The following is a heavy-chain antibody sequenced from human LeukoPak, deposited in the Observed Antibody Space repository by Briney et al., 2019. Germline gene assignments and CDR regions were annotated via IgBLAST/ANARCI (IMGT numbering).Heavy chain of an antibody. V-gene: IGHV4-34*01. J-gene: IGHJ5*02. Sequence: SETLSLTCAVYGGSFSGYYWSWIRQPPGKGLEWIGEINHSGSTNYNPSLKSRVTISVDTSKNQFSLKLSPVTAADTAVYYCARGNVVVVAATPGYWFDPWGQGTLVTVSS. D-gene: IGHD2-15*01. CDR2: INHSGST. CDR1: GGSFSGYY. CDR3: ARGNVVVVAATPGYWFDP.